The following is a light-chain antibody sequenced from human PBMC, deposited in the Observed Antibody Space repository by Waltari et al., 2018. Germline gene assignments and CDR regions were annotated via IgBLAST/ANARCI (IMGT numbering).Light chain of an antibody. V-gene: IGLV2-11*01. J-gene: IGLJ1*01. Sequence: QSALTQPRSVSGSPGQSVTISCTGTSSDVGGYNYVSWYQQRPGKAPKVVIYDVNKRPSGVPVRFSGSKSGNTASLTISGLQTEDEADYYCCSYAGSYVYVFGTGTKVSVL. CDR1: SSDVGGYNY. CDR2: DVN. CDR3: CSYAGSYVYV.